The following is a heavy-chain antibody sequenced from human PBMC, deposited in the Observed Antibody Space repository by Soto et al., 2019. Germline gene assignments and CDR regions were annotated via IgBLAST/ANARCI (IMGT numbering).Heavy chain of an antibody. CDR3: AKERYFDIVTGYVSYNYGMDV. J-gene: IGHJ6*02. CDR2: ISGSGGNT. Sequence: EVQLLESGGRLVQPGGSLRLSCAASGFTFSSYAINWVRQAPGKGLEWVSSISGSGGNTYYADSVKGRFSISRDNSENTLYLQMNSLRAEDTAVYYCAKERYFDIVTGYVSYNYGMDVWGQGTTVTVSS. D-gene: IGHD3-9*01. V-gene: IGHV3-23*01. CDR1: GFTFSSYA.